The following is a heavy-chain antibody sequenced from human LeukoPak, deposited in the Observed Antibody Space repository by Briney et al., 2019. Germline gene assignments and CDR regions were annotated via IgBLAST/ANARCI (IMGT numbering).Heavy chain of an antibody. CDR3: AKTPGGCTNGVCYRWVSSGWYGGYFDY. J-gene: IGHJ4*02. D-gene: IGHD2-8*01. Sequence: GGSLRLSCAASGFTFSSYAMSWVRQAPGKGLEWVSAISGSGGSTYYADSVKGRFTISRGNSKNTLYLQMNSLRAEDTAVYYCAKTPGGCTNGVCYRWVSSGWYGGYFDYWGQGTLVTVSS. CDR2: ISGSGGST. V-gene: IGHV3-23*01. CDR1: GFTFSSYA.